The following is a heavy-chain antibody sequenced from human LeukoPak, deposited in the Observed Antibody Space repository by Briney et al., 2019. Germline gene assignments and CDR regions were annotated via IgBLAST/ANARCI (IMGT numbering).Heavy chain of an antibody. CDR1: GVSISSGDYY. CDR2: IYYTAGA. Sequence: SETLSLTCTVSGVSISSGDYYWSWIRQPPGKGLEWIGYIYYTAGAYYNPSLESRVSISLDASENQFSLKLSSVTAADTAVYYCARGRRELKYAPDYWGQGTLVTVSS. J-gene: IGHJ4*02. V-gene: IGHV4-30-4*01. D-gene: IGHD2-2*01. CDR3: ARGRRELKYAPDY.